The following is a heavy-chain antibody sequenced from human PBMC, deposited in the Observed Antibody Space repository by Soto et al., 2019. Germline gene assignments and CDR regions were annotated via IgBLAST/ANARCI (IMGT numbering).Heavy chain of an antibody. Sequence: QVQLVQSGAEVKKPGSSVKVSCKASGGTFSSYAISWVRQAPGQGLEWMGGIIPIFGTANYAQKFQGRVTITADESTSTAYMELSSLRSEDTAVYYCARWGDCSSTSCPTKGMDVWGQGTTVTVSS. CDR3: ARWGDCSSTSCPTKGMDV. D-gene: IGHD2-2*01. CDR1: GGTFSSYA. CDR2: IIPIFGTA. V-gene: IGHV1-69*01. J-gene: IGHJ6*02.